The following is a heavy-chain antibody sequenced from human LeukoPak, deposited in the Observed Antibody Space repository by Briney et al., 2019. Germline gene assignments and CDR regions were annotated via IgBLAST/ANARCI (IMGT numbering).Heavy chain of an antibody. CDR2: ISAYNGNT. J-gene: IGHJ4*02. CDR1: GYTFTSYG. Sequence: ASVKVSCKASGYTFTSYGISWVRQAPGQGLEWVGWISAYNGNTNYAQKLQGRVTMTTDTSTSTAYMELRSLRSDDTAVYYCARVSSSGPFFDYWGQGTLVTVSS. V-gene: IGHV1-18*01. CDR3: ARVSSSGPFFDY. D-gene: IGHD3-22*01.